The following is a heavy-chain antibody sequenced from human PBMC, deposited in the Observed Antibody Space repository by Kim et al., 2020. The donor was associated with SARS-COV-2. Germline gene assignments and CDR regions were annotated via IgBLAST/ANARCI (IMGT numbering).Heavy chain of an antibody. V-gene: IGHV3-53*01. CDR2: IYSGGST. D-gene: IGHD1-26*01. CDR1: GFTVSSNY. Sequence: GGSLRLSCAASGFTVSSNYMSWVRQAPGKGLEWVSVIYSGGSTYYADSVKGRFTISRDNSKNTLYLQMNSLRAEDTAVYYCASEGATSAFDIWGQGTMVTVSS. J-gene: IGHJ3*02. CDR3: ASEGATSAFDI.